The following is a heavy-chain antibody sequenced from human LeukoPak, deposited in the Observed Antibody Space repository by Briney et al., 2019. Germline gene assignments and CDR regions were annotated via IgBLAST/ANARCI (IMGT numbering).Heavy chain of an antibody. CDR1: GYTFTSYY. J-gene: IGHJ6*02. V-gene: IGHV1-46*01. CDR3: ARGPSSWIQLWLSYYYGTDV. D-gene: IGHD5-18*01. Sequence: ASVKVSCKASGYTFTSYYMHWVRQAPGQGLEWMGIINPSGGSTSYAQKFRGRVTMTRDTSTSTVYMELSSLRSEDTAVYYCARGPSSWIQLWLSYYYGTDVWGQGTTVTVSS. CDR2: INPSGGST.